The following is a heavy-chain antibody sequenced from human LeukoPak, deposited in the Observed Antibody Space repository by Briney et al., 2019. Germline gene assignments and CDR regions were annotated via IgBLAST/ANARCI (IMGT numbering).Heavy chain of an antibody. D-gene: IGHD6-13*01. CDR2: ISGSGGST. V-gene: IGHV3-23*01. J-gene: IGHJ4*02. CDR3: AKLKYSSSWYYFDY. CDR1: GFTFSSYA. Sequence: GSLRLSCAASGFTFSSYAMSWVRQAPGKGLEWVSAISGSGGSTYYADSVKGRFTISRDNSKNTLYLQMNSLRAEDTAAYYCAKLKYSSSWYYFDYWGQGTLVTVSS.